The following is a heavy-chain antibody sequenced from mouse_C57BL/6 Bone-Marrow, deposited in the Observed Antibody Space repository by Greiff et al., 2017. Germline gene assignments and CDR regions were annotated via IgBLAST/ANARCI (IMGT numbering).Heavy chain of an antibody. CDR2: IDPSDSYT. D-gene: IGHD2-4*01. CDR3: ARDSYDYDGDYYAMDY. CDR1: GYTFTSYW. J-gene: IGHJ4*01. Sequence: QVQLQQPGAELVKPGASVKLSCKASGYTFTSYWMQWVKQRPGQGLEWIGEIDPSDSYTNYNQKFKGKATLTVDTSSSTAYMQLSSLTSEDSAVYYGARDSYDYDGDYYAMDYWGQGTSVTVSS. V-gene: IGHV1-50*01.